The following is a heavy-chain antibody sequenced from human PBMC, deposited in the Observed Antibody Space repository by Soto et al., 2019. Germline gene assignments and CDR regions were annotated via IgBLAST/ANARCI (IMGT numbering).Heavy chain of an antibody. CDR1: GFTVSSKY. J-gene: IGHJ4*02. CDR3: ASDSLPGTRTWADH. Sequence: EVQLVESGGGLVQPGESLRLSCAASGFTVSSKYMSWVRQAPGKGLEWVSIIYMRGSTFYADSVKGRFTISRDTSKNTLYLQMDHLTVQDTAMYYGASDSLPGTRTWADHWGQGTLVTVSS. D-gene: IGHD1-26*01. CDR2: IYMRGST. V-gene: IGHV3-66*01.